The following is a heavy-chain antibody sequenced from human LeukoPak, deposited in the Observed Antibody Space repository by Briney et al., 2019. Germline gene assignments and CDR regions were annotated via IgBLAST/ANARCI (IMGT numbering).Heavy chain of an antibody. CDR1: GFTFGDYT. CDR2: IRSKASSRTT. J-gene: IGHJ4*02. Sequence: GGSLRLSCPGSGFTFGDYTMSWVRQAPGKGLEWVGFIRSKASSRTTEYAASVKGRFTISRDDSKSIAYLQMNSLKTEDTAVYYCTRKYSSSVALDYWGQGTLVTVST. CDR3: TRKYSSSVALDY. D-gene: IGHD6-13*01. V-gene: IGHV3-49*04.